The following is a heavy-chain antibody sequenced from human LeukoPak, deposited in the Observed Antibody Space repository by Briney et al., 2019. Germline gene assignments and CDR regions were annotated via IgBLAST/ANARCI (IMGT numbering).Heavy chain of an antibody. CDR1: GFTFSSYG. J-gene: IGHJ4*02. V-gene: IGHV3-30*02. D-gene: IGHD5-12*01. CDR2: VRYDESNK. CDR3: AKDSNTGYVSVGPDY. Sequence: GGSLRLSCAASGFTFSSYGMHWVRQAPGKGLEWVAFVRYDESNKYYADSLKGRFTISRDNSRNTVYLQINSLRAEDTGVYSCAKDSNTGYVSVGPDYWGLGTLVTVSS.